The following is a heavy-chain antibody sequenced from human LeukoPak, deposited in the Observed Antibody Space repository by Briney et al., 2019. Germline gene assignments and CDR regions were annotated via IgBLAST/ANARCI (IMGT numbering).Heavy chain of an antibody. CDR1: GGSFNGHY. D-gene: IGHD6-6*01. CDR3: ARDPARPDRYFDY. CDR2: IYYSGST. Sequence: SETLSLTCAVYGGSFNGHYWGWIRQPPGKGLEWIGSIYYSGSTYYNPSLKSRVTISVDTSKNQFSLKLSSVTAADTAVYYCARDPARPDRYFDYWGQGTLVTVSS. V-gene: IGHV4-34*01. J-gene: IGHJ4*02.